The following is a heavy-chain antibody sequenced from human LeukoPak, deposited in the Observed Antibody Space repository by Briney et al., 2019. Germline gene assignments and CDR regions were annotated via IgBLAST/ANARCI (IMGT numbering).Heavy chain of an antibody. J-gene: IGHJ5*02. Sequence: SETLSLTCAVYGGSFSGYYWSWIRQPPGKGPEWIGEINHSGSTNYNPSLKSRVTISVDTSKNQFSLKLSSVTAADTAVYYCARGRHYYDILTGTSRYNWFDPWGQGTLVTVSS. CDR2: INHSGST. V-gene: IGHV4-34*01. CDR3: ARGRHYYDILTGTSRYNWFDP. CDR1: GGSFSGYY. D-gene: IGHD3-9*01.